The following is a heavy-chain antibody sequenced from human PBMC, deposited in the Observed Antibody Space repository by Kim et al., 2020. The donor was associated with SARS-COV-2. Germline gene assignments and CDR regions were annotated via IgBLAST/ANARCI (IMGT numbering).Heavy chain of an antibody. V-gene: IGHV3-53*04. CDR3: AREGSSGWYRRYFDY. Sequence: DSVKGRFTISRHNSKNTLYLQMNSLRAEDTAVYYCAREGSSGWYRRYFDYGGQGTLVTVSS. D-gene: IGHD6-19*01. J-gene: IGHJ4*02.